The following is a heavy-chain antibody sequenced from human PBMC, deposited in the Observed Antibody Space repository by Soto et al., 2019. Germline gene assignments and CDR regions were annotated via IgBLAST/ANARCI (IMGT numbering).Heavy chain of an antibody. D-gene: IGHD2-8*01. J-gene: IGHJ6*02. CDR2: IYYSGSS. Sequence: SETLSLTCTVSGGSIGNSYWSWIRQSPGKGLEWIGYIYYSGSSNYNPSLKSRVSISVDTSKNQFSLKLSSVTAADTAVYYCARDIMGTNYYYYGMDVWGQGTTVTVSS. CDR1: GGSIGNSY. CDR3: ARDIMGTNYYYYGMDV. V-gene: IGHV4-59*01.